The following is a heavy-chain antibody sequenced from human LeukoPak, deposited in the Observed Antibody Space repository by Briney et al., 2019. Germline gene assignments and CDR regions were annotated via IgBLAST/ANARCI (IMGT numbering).Heavy chain of an antibody. J-gene: IGHJ4*02. CDR2: ISGSTGRT. CDR1: GFTFSSYA. CDR3: AKDVGKWESLHFFDY. D-gene: IGHD1-26*01. V-gene: IGHV3-23*01. Sequence: GGSLRLSCAASGFTFSSYAMSWVRQAPGKGLEWVSAISGSTGRTYYADSVKGRFTISRDNSKNTLYLQMNSLRGDDTAVYYCAKDVGKWESLHFFDYWGQGTLVTVSS.